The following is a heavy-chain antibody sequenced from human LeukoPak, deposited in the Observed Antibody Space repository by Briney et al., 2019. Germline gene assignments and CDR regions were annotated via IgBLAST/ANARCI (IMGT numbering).Heavy chain of an antibody. Sequence: QAGGSLRLSCAASGFTFSSYGMHWVRQAPGKGLEWVTFIRYDGSNKYYADSVKGRFTISRDNSKNTLYLQMNSLRAEDTAVYYCARERKRLRWPTDAFDIWGQGTMVTVSS. D-gene: IGHD4-23*01. CDR2: IRYDGSNK. J-gene: IGHJ3*02. CDR3: ARERKRLRWPTDAFDI. CDR1: GFTFSSYG. V-gene: IGHV3-30*02.